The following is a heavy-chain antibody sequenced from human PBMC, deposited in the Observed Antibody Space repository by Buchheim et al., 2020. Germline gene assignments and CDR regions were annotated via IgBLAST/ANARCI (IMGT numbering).Heavy chain of an antibody. CDR3: VRDSPGSSYFDL. D-gene: IGHD6-6*01. CDR2: IYYSGST. J-gene: IGHJ2*01. CDR1: GGSISGYR. V-gene: IGHV4-59*01. Sequence: QVQLQESGPGLVKPSETLSLTCTVSGGSISGYRWSWIRQPPGKGLEWIGYIYYSGSTNYNPSLKRQVFISVDTSKNQFSLNLSSVTAADTAVYFCVRDSPGSSYFDLWGRGTL.